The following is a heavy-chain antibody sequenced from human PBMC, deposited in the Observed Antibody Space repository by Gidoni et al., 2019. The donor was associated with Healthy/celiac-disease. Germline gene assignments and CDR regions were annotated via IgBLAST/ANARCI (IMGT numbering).Heavy chain of an antibody. J-gene: IGHJ6*02. CDR3: ARGPIAAAGTGIYYDYGMDV. CDR2: IYYSGST. Sequence: QVQLQESGPGLVKPSQTLSLTCTVSGGSISSGGYYWRWIRQHPGKGLEWIGYIYYSGSTYYNPSLKSRVTISVDTSKNQFSLKLSSVTAADTAVYYCARGPIAAAGTGIYYDYGMDVWGQGTTVTVSS. D-gene: IGHD6-13*01. CDR1: GGSISSGGYY. V-gene: IGHV4-31*03.